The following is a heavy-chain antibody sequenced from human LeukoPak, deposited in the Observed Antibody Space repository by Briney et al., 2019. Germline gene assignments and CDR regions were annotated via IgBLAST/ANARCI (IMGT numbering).Heavy chain of an antibody. J-gene: IGHJ6*03. CDR1: GGTFSSYA. V-gene: IGHV1-69*01. CDR2: IIPIFGTA. D-gene: IGHD3-10*01. CDR3: ARRVRGYGSGSFFNGYYYYYMDV. Sequence: GSSVKVSCKASGGTFSSYAISWVRQAPGQGLEWMGVIIPIFGTANYAQKFQGRVTITADESTSTAYMELSSLRSEGTAVYYCARRVRGYGSGSFFNGYYYYYMDVWGKGTTVTISS.